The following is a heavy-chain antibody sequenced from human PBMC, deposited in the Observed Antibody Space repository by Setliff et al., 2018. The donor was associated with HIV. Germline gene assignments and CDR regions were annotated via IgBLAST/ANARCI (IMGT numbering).Heavy chain of an antibody. J-gene: IGHJ4*02. V-gene: IGHV3-74*01. CDR2: INSDGSST. CDR3: ARGGSNSWSPFDY. Sequence: PGGSLRLSCVASGFPFSNFWMHWVRQAPGKGLVWVSRINSDGSSTTYADSVKGRFTISRDNAKNTLYLQMNSLRAEDTAVYYCARGGSNSWSPFDYWGQGTLVTVSS. CDR1: GFPFSNFW. D-gene: IGHD6-13*01.